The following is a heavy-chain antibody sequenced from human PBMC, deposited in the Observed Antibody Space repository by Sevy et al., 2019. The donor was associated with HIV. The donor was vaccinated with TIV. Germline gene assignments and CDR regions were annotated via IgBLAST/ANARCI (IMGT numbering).Heavy chain of an antibody. D-gene: IGHD3-22*01. Sequence: SETLSLTCAVSGGSISSGGYSWSWIRQPPGKGLEWIGYIYHSGSTYYNPSLKSRVTISVDRSKNQFSLKLSSVTAADMAVYYCARGVGSSGYFDYWGQGTLVTVSS. CDR1: GGSISSGGYS. J-gene: IGHJ4*02. CDR2: IYHSGST. V-gene: IGHV4-30-2*01. CDR3: ARGVGSSGYFDY.